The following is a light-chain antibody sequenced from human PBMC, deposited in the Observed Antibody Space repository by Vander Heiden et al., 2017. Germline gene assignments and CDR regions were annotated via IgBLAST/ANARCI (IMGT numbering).Light chain of an antibody. J-gene: IGKJ1*01. CDR2: AAS. CDR1: QTITNY. CDR3: QQSYSTPWT. Sequence: DIQMTQSPSSLSASVGDRVTITCRASQTITNYLNLYQQKPGKAPKLLIYAASSLQSGVPSRFSGSGSGTDFTLTISSLQPEDFATYYCQQSYSTPWTFGQGTKVEI. V-gene: IGKV1-39*01.